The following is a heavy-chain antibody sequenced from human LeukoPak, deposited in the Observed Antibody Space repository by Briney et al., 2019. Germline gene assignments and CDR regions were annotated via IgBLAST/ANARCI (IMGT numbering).Heavy chain of an antibody. CDR3: ARSPRSGYSYYMDV. J-gene: IGHJ6*03. D-gene: IGHD2-15*01. CDR1: GGSFSGYY. Sequence: PSETLSLTCAVYGGSFSGYYWSWIRQPPGKGLEWIGEINHSGSTNYNPSLKSRVTISVDTSKNQFSLKLSSVTAADTAVYYCARSPRSGYSYYMDVWGKGTTVTVSS. V-gene: IGHV4-34*01. CDR2: INHSGST.